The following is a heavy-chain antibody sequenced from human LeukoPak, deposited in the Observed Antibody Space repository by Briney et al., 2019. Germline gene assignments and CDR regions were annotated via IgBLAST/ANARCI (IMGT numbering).Heavy chain of an antibody. D-gene: IGHD4-17*01. J-gene: IGHJ4*02. Sequence: LETLSLTCAVYGGSFSGYYWSWIRQPPGKGLEWIGEINHSGSTNYNPSLKSRVTISVDTSKNQFSLKLSSVTAADTAVYYCARGYGDFRVEGRYFHSWGQGTLVTVSS. CDR2: INHSGST. V-gene: IGHV4-34*01. CDR1: GGSFSGYY. CDR3: ARGYGDFRVEGRYFHS.